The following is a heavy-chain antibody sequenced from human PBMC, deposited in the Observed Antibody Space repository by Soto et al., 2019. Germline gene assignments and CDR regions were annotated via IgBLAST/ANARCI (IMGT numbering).Heavy chain of an antibody. D-gene: IGHD6-13*01. V-gene: IGHV3-23*01. J-gene: IGHJ4*02. Sequence: EVRLLESGGGLAQPGGSLRLSCAASGFAFNNYAVSWVRQAPGKGLQWVSSINHSGGDTYYTGAVKGRFTISRDNSKNTQYLQMNSLRAEETAVYYCAKGGQQCPYGRPFDYWGQGTLVTVSS. CDR3: AKGGQQCPYGRPFDY. CDR2: INHSGGDT. CDR1: GFAFNNYA.